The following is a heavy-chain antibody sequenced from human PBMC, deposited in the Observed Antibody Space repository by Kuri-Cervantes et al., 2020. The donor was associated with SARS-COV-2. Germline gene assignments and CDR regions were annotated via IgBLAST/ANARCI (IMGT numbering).Heavy chain of an antibody. CDR3: AKDNVLRFLEWYYPIFDY. Sequence: GSLRLSCAASGFSFSSYARSWVRQAPGKGLEWIGEIYHSGSTNYNPSLKSRVTISVDTSKNQFSLKLSAVTAADTAVYYCAKDNVLRFLEWYYPIFDYWGQGTLVTVSS. J-gene: IGHJ4*02. CDR1: GFSFSSYA. CDR2: IYHSGST. V-gene: IGHV4-4*02. D-gene: IGHD3-3*01.